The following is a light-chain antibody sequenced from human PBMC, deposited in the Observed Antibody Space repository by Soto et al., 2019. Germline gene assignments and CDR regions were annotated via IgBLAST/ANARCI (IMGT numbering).Light chain of an antibody. CDR2: DAS. CDR1: QSISSW. J-gene: IGKJ1*01. Sequence: DIQMTQSPSTLSASVGDRVTITCRASQSISSWLAWYQQKPGKAPKLLIYDASSLESGVPSRFIGSGSGTEFTLTISLLQPDDFATYYCQQYNSPWTFGQGTKVEIK. V-gene: IGKV1-5*01. CDR3: QQYNSPWT.